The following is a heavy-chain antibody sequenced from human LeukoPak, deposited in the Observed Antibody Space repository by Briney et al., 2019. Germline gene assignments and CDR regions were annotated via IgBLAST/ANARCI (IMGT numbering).Heavy chain of an antibody. CDR2: IWYDGSSQ. V-gene: IGHV3-30*02. D-gene: IGHD1-26*01. Sequence: GGSLRLSCAASGFTFSSYGVHWVRQAPGKGLEWAAFIWYDGSSQYADSVKGRFTISRDNSKSTLYLQMNSLRAEDTAVYYCAKDVVGATDYWGQGTLVTVPS. J-gene: IGHJ4*02. CDR3: AKDVVGATDY. CDR1: GFTFSSYG.